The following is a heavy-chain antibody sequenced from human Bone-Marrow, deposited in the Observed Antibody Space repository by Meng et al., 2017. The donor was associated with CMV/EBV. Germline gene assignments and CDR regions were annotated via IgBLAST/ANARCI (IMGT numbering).Heavy chain of an antibody. CDR3: ARDQVVGATLYYYGMDV. J-gene: IGHJ6*02. CDR1: GFTYNDYY. V-gene: IGHV3-7*01. D-gene: IGHD1-26*01. Sequence: GESLKISCAASGFTYNDYYMSWVRQAPGKGLEWMANIKQDGSEKYYVDSVKGRFTISRDNAKNSLYLQMNSLRAEDTAVYYCARDQVVGATLYYYGMDVWGQGTTVTVSS. CDR2: IKQDGSEK.